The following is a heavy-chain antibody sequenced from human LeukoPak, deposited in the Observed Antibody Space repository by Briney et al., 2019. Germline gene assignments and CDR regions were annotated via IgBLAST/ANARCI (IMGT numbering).Heavy chain of an antibody. Sequence: ASVKVSCKASGYTFTSYGISWVRQAPGQGLEWMGWINPNSGGTNYAQKFQGRVTMTRDTSISTAYMELSRLRSDDTAVYYCARSEDFCTGGVCYFHWGQGTLVTVSS. D-gene: IGHD2-8*02. CDR2: INPNSGGT. V-gene: IGHV1-2*02. CDR3: ARSEDFCTGGVCYFH. J-gene: IGHJ4*02. CDR1: GYTFTSYG.